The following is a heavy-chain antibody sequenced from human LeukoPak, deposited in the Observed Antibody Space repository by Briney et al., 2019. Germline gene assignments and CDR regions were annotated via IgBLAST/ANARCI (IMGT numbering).Heavy chain of an antibody. Sequence: SETLSLTCTVSGGSISSSSYYWGWLRQPPGQGLEWFGSIYYSASTYYNPSRKSRVTISVKTYKNLFSLKLNSVIAAGTAVYYCAGGYCTNAVCPHWFDPLVQGSLVSVSS. J-gene: IGHJ5*02. CDR1: GGSISSSSYY. CDR3: AGGYCTNAVCPHWFDP. CDR2: IYYSAST. V-gene: IGHV4-39*07. D-gene: IGHD2-8*01.